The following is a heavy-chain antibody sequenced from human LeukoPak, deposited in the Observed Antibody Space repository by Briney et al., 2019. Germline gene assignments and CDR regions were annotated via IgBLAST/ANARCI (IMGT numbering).Heavy chain of an antibody. D-gene: IGHD3-22*01. CDR2: TSPDGSNK. J-gene: IGHJ5*02. Sequence: GRSLRLSCAASGFTFSDYGIHWVRLAPGEGLEWVGVTSPDGSNKFYADSVKGRFTVSRDNSKNTLYLQMNSLRAEDTAVYYCARDNDPDYSSSPGWFDLWGQGTLVTVSS. CDR3: ARDNDPDYSSSPGWFDL. V-gene: IGHV3-30*06. CDR1: GFTFSDYG.